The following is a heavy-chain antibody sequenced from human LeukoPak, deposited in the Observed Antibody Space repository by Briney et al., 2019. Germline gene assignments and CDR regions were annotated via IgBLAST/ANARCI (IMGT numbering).Heavy chain of an antibody. J-gene: IGHJ4*02. Sequence: GGSLRLSCAASAFSFSDYIMNWVRQAPGKGVEWISYISGRSSTIYYADSVRGGFTISRDNAKNSMYLQMNSLRAEDTAVYYCARDRLTSGSYFFDYWGQGTLVTVSS. CDR3: ARDRLTSGSYFFDY. D-gene: IGHD1-26*01. V-gene: IGHV3-48*01. CDR1: AFSFSDYI. CDR2: ISGRSSTI.